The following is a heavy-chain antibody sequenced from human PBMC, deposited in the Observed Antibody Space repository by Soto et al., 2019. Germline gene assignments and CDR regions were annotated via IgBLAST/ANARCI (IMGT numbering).Heavy chain of an antibody. CDR1: GSSVSSGAYY. Sequence: SETLSLTCTVSGSSVSSGAYYWTWIRQRPGKGLEWIGYIYYSGSTYYSPSLKSRLSISLDTSKNQFSLRLSSVTAADTAMYYCARARLRAVYAFDIWGQGTMVTVSS. D-gene: IGHD5-12*01. CDR2: IYYSGST. CDR3: ARARLRAVYAFDI. V-gene: IGHV4-31*03. J-gene: IGHJ3*02.